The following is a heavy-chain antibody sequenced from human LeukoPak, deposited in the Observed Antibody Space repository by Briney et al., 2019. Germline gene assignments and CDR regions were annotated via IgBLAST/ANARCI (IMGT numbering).Heavy chain of an antibody. D-gene: IGHD2-21*02. CDR1: GGSISSYY. V-gene: IGHV4-59*08. J-gene: IGHJ5*02. CDR2: IYYSGST. CDR3: ASSGPYCGGDCQGWFDP. Sequence: SETLSLTCTVSGGSISSYYWSWIRQPPGKGLEWIGYIYYSGSTNYNPSLKSRVTISVDTSKNQFSLKLSSVTAADTAVYYCASSGPYCGGDCQGWFDPWGXXTLVTVSS.